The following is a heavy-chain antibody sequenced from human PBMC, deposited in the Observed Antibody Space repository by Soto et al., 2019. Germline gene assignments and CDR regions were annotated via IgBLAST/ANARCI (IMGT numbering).Heavy chain of an antibody. V-gene: IGHV3-30-3*01. D-gene: IGHD3-3*02. CDR3: ARDPGSILYYFDY. CDR2: ISYDGSNK. J-gene: IGHJ4*02. CDR1: GFTFSSYA. Sequence: PGGSLRLSCAASGFTFSSYAMHWVRQAPGKGLEWVAVISYDGSNKYYADSVKGRFTISRDNSKNTLYLQMNSLRAEDTAVYYCARDPGSILYYFDYWGQGTLVTVSS.